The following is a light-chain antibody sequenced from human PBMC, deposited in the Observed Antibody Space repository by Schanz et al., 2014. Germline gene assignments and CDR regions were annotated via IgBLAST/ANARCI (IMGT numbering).Light chain of an antibody. CDR3: QQFGGSPLT. J-gene: IGKJ4*01. V-gene: IGKV3-15*01. CDR2: GAS. Sequence: EIVMTQSPATLSVSPGERATLSCRASQSVGSNLAWYQQRPGQAPRLLIYGASTRATGIPARFSGSGSGTEFTLTISRLEPEDFAVYYCQQFGGSPLTFGAGTKVDIK. CDR1: QSVGSN.